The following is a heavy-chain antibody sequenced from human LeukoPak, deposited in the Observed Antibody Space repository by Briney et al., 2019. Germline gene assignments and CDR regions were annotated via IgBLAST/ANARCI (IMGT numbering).Heavy chain of an antibody. D-gene: IGHD3-3*02. CDR2: TYTSGST. V-gene: IGHV4-61*02. J-gene: IGHJ4*02. Sequence: SQTLSLTCTVSCGSISSGSYYWRRIRQPAWKGLEWIGPTYTSGSTNYNPSLKRRVTISVDTSKNQSSLKLSSVTAADTAVYYCAISPLILARYFDYSGQGTLVTLSS. CDR3: AISPLILARYFDY. CDR1: CGSISSGSYY.